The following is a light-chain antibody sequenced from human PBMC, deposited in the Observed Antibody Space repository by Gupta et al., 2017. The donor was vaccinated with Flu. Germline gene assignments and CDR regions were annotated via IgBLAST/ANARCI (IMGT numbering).Light chain of an antibody. CDR3: HKSYSTLFA. CDR1: QTIRTD. V-gene: IGKV1-39*01. Sequence: DIQMTQSPSSLSASVGDRVTITCRSSQTIRTDLNWYQQKPGKAPKLLVYAASSLQSGVPSRVSGSGSGTDFTLTIRSLQLEDVSSCYRHKSYSTLFAFGPGTKVDIK. CDR2: AAS. J-gene: IGKJ3*01.